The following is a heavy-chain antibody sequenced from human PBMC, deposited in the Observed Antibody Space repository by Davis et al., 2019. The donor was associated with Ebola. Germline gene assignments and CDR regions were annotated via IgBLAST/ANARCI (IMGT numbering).Heavy chain of an antibody. V-gene: IGHV4-4*07. Sequence: PSETLSLTCTVSGGSISSYYWSWIRQPAGKGLEWIGRIYTSGSTNYNPSLKSRVTMSVDTSKNQFSLKLSSVTAADTAVYYCARDLYDSTYYDYIWGSYRYPDYWGQGTLVTVSS. D-gene: IGHD3-16*02. CDR2: IYTSGST. CDR1: GGSISSYY. J-gene: IGHJ4*02. CDR3: ARDLYDSTYYDYIWGSYRYPDY.